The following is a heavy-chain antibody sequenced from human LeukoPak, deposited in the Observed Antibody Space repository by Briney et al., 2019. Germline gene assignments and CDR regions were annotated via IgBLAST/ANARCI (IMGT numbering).Heavy chain of an antibody. D-gene: IGHD2-21*02. J-gene: IGHJ4*02. V-gene: IGHV3-30*02. CDR3: ATAGLDY. CDR2: VRSDGNDK. CDR1: EFTFSNYG. Sequence: GGSLRLSCAASEFTFSNYGMHWVRQAPGKGLERVTFVRSDGNDKYYADSVKGRFTISRDNSKNTLYLQMTSLRVEDTAIYYCATAGLDYWGQGSLVTVSS.